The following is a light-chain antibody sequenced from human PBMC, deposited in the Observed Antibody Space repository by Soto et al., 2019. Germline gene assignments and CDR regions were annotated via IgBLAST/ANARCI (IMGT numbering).Light chain of an antibody. Sequence: QSVLTQPPSASGAPGQRVTISCSGSSSNIGRNNVYWYQHLPGTAPKLRIYRNNQRPSGVPDRFSGFKSGTSASLAISGLRSEDESDYYWAAWDDSLSGVIFGGGTKLTVL. CDR1: SSNIGRNN. CDR2: RNN. CDR3: AAWDDSLSGVI. V-gene: IGLV1-47*01. J-gene: IGLJ2*01.